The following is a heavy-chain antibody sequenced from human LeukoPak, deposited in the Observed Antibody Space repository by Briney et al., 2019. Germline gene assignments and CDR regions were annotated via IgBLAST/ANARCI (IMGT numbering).Heavy chain of an antibody. V-gene: IGHV3-23*01. CDR3: ARASAAAGSFDY. D-gene: IGHD6-13*01. Sequence: PGGSLRLSCAASGFTFSSYAMSWVRQAPGKGLEWVSGISGSGDSTYYADSVKGRFTISRDNAKNSLYLQMNSLRAEDTAVYYCARASAAAGSFDYWGQGTLVTVSS. CDR1: GFTFSSYA. J-gene: IGHJ4*02. CDR2: ISGSGDST.